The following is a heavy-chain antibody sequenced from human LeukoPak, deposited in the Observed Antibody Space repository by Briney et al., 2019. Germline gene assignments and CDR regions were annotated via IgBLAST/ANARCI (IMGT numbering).Heavy chain of an antibody. J-gene: IGHJ5*02. CDR3: AGWSEGYCSSTSCYHWFDP. V-gene: IGHV4-4*09. CDR2: IYTSGST. CDR1: GGSISSYY. D-gene: IGHD2-2*01. Sequence: SETLSLTCTVSGGSISSYYWSWIRQPPGKGLEWIGYIYTSGSTNYNPSLKSRVTISVDTSKNQFSLKLSSVTVADTAVYYCAGWSEGYCSSTSCYHWFDPWGQGTLVTVSS.